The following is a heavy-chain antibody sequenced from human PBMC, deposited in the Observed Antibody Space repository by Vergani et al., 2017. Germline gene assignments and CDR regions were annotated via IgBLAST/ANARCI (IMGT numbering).Heavy chain of an antibody. CDR1: GFRFSDYG. J-gene: IGHJ4*02. D-gene: IGHD1-1*01. V-gene: IGHV3-30*18. Sequence: HVQMVESGGGVVQPGRSLRLSCAVSGFRFSDYGMHWVRQAPGRGLEWVALISYDGDTTYYEDSVKGRFTIARDNSKNTLFLQMHSLGVEDTALYYCAKFPLNITTPDRGDFWGQGSLFTVSS. CDR2: ISYDGDTT. CDR3: AKFPLNITTPDRGDF.